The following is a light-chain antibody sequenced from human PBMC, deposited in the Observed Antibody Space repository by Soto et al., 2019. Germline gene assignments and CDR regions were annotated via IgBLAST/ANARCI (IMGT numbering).Light chain of an antibody. CDR1: SSDVGGYNY. CDR3: SSSTSSSTQV. V-gene: IGLV2-14*01. CDR2: DVS. J-gene: IGLJ1*01. Sequence: QSVLAQPASVSGSPGQSITISCTGTSSDVGGYNYVSWYQQHPGKAPKLMIYDVSNRPSGVSNRFSGSKSGNTASLTISGHQAEDEADYYCSSSTSSSTQVFGTGTKLTVL.